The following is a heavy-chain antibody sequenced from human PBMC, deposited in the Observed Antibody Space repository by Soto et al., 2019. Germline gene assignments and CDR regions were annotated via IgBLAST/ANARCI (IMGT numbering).Heavy chain of an antibody. J-gene: IGHJ6*02. D-gene: IGHD6-19*01. CDR1: GFTFSSYA. CDR3: AREQWLEDYYYYYGMDV. CDR2: ISYDGSNK. Sequence: QVQLVESGGGVVQPGRSLRLSCAASGFTFSSYAMHWVRQAPGKGLEWVAVISYDGSNKYYADSVKGRFTISRDNSKNTLYLQMNSLRAEDTAVYYCAREQWLEDYYYYYGMDVWGQGTTVTVSS. V-gene: IGHV3-30-3*01.